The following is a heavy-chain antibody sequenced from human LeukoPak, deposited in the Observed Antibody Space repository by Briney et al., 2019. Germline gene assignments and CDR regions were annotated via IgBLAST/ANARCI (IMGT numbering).Heavy chain of an antibody. V-gene: IGHV3-33*06. Sequence: PGRSLRLSCAASGFTFSSYGMHWVRQAPGKGLEWVAVIWYDGSNKYYADSVKGRFTISRDNSKNTLYLQMNSLRAEDTAVYYCAKVSLRYNWNHRDYYYYYMDVWGKGTTVTVSS. D-gene: IGHD1-14*01. CDR3: AKVSLRYNWNHRDYYYYYMDV. J-gene: IGHJ6*03. CDR1: GFTFSSYG. CDR2: IWYDGSNK.